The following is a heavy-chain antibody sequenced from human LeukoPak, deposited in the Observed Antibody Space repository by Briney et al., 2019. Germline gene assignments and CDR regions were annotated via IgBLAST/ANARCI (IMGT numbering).Heavy chain of an antibody. CDR1: GGSISSSNW. Sequence: PSETLSLTCAVSGGSISSSNWWSWVRQPPGKGLEWIGEIYHSGSTNYNASLKSRGTISVDTSKNQFSLKLNSVTAADTAVYFCARQVVAVAGTGYFDYWGQGTLVTVSS. V-gene: IGHV4-4*02. CDR3: ARQVVAVAGTGYFDY. CDR2: IYHSGST. D-gene: IGHD6-19*01. J-gene: IGHJ4*02.